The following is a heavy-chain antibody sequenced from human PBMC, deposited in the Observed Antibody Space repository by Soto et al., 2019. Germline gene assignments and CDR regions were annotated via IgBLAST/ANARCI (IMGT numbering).Heavy chain of an antibody. V-gene: IGHV3-30*18. Sequence: GGSLRLSCAASGFTFSSYGMHWVRQAPGKGLEWVAVISYDGSNKYYADSVKGRFTISRDNSKNTLYLQMNSLRAEDTAVYYCAKEIIADIIFSSGDFDYWGQGTLVTVSS. J-gene: IGHJ4*02. D-gene: IGHD3-3*01. CDR2: ISYDGSNK. CDR3: AKEIIADIIFSSGDFDY. CDR1: GFTFSSYG.